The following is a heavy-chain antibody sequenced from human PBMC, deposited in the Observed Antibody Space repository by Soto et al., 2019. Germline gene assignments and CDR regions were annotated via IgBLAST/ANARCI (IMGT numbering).Heavy chain of an antibody. Sequence: ASVKVSCKASGYTFTSYAMHWVRQAPGQRLEWMGWINAGNGNTKYSQKFQGRVTITRDTSASTAYMELSSLRSEDTAVYYCATNRIDDYGANGGQRDAFDIWGQGTMVTVSS. J-gene: IGHJ3*02. D-gene: IGHD4-17*01. CDR1: GYTFTSYA. CDR2: INAGNGNT. CDR3: ATNRIDDYGANGGQRDAFDI. V-gene: IGHV1-3*01.